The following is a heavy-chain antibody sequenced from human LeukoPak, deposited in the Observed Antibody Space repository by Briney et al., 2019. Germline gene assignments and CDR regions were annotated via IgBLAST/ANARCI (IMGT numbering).Heavy chain of an antibody. V-gene: IGHV4-38-2*02. D-gene: IGHD2/OR15-2a*01. J-gene: IGHJ5*02. CDR2: IYHSGNT. CDR1: GYSISTSYY. Sequence: SETLSLTCTVSGYSISTSYYWGWIRQPPGKGLEWIGSIYHSGNTYYNPSLKSRVTISVDTSKNQFSLKLNSVTAADTAVYYCARDLSRGFDPWGQGTLVTVSS. CDR3: ARDLSRGFDP.